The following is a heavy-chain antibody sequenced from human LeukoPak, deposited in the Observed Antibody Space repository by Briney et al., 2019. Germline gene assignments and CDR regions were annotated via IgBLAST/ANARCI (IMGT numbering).Heavy chain of an antibody. CDR3: ARDLGGRSGSFDY. CDR1: GFTFSSYA. J-gene: IGHJ4*02. Sequence: GGSLRLSCAASGFTFSSYAMSWVRQARGKGLEWVAVIWYDGSNKDYGDSVKGRFNISRDNSKNTLYLQMNSLRAEDTAVYYCARDLGGRSGSFDYWGQGTLVTVSS. V-gene: IGHV3-33*08. D-gene: IGHD3-10*01. CDR2: IWYDGSNK.